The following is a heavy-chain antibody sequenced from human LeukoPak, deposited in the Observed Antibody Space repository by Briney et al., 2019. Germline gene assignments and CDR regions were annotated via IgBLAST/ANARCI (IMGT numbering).Heavy chain of an antibody. V-gene: IGHV4-59*01. J-gene: IGHJ5*02. D-gene: IGHD1-14*01. Sequence: PSETLSLTCAVSGGSISSYYWSWIRQPPGKGLEWIGYIYDSGTTNYNPSLKSRVTISVDTSKNQFSLKLSSVTAADTAVYYCARGYPHSLTWGQGTLVTVSS. CDR1: GGSISSYY. CDR2: IYDSGTT. CDR3: ARGYPHSLT.